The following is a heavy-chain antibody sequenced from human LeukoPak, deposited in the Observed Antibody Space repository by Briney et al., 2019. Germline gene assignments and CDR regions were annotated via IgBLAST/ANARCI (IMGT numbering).Heavy chain of an antibody. Sequence: GGSLRLSCEASGFSFSTYWMTWVRQAPGKGLEWVANIKGDGSEIYYADSVKGRFTISRDNSKNSLYLQMNSLTTEDTALYYCAKKGSSGSYYYYMDVWGKGTTVTVSS. D-gene: IGHD6-6*01. V-gene: IGHV3-7*03. CDR3: AKKGSSGSYYYYMDV. J-gene: IGHJ6*03. CDR1: GFSFSTYW. CDR2: IKGDGSEI.